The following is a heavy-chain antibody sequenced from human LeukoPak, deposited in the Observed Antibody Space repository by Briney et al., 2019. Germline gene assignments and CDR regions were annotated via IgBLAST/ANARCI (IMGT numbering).Heavy chain of an antibody. J-gene: IGHJ4*02. CDR3: ALSYCGGDCYGLAY. D-gene: IGHD2-21*02. CDR2: ISSSSSYI. Sequence: GGSLRLSCAASGFTFSSYSMNWVRQAPGKGLEWVSSISSSSSYIYYADSLKGRFTISRDNAKNSLYLQMNSLRAEDTAVYYCALSYCGGDCYGLAYWGQGTLVTVSS. CDR1: GFTFSSYS. V-gene: IGHV3-21*01.